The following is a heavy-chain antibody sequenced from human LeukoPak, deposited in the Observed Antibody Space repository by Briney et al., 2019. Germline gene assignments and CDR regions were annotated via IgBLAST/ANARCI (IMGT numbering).Heavy chain of an antibody. CDR2: IYYSGST. CDR3: ASSGYRNGYYFDY. J-gene: IGHJ4*02. V-gene: IGHV4-59*08. Sequence: PSETLSLTCTVSGGSISSYYWSWIRQPPGKGLEWIGYIYYSGSTNYNPSLKSRVTISVDTSKNQFSLKLSSVTAADTAVYSCASSGYRNGYYFDYWGQGTLVTVSS. D-gene: IGHD5-18*01. CDR1: GGSISSYY.